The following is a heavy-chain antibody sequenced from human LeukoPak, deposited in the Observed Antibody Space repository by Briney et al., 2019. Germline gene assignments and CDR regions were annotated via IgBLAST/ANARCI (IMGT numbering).Heavy chain of an antibody. CDR3: AKGSNIVVVPAAISDY. D-gene: IGHD2-2*02. CDR2: ISGSGGST. CDR1: GFTFSSYA. Sequence: PGGSLRVSCAASGFTFSSYAMSWVRQAPGKGLEWVSGISGSGGSTYYADSVKGRFTISRDNSKNTLYLQMNSLRAEDTALYYCAKGSNIVVVPAAISDYWGQGTLVTVSS. J-gene: IGHJ4*02. V-gene: IGHV3-23*01.